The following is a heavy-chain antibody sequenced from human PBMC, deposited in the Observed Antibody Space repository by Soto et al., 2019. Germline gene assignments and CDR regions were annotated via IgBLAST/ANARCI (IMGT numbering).Heavy chain of an antibody. V-gene: IGHV3-23*01. CDR1: GFTFSSYA. CDR2: ISGSGGST. D-gene: IGHD5-18*01. Sequence: EVQLLESGGGLVQPGGSLRVSCAASGFTFSSYAMSWVRQAPGKGLEWVSAISGSGGSTYYADSVKGRFTISRDSSKNTLYLQINSLRAEDTAVYYCAKVGYSYGIDWYFDLWGRGTLVTVSS. J-gene: IGHJ2*01. CDR3: AKVGYSYGIDWYFDL.